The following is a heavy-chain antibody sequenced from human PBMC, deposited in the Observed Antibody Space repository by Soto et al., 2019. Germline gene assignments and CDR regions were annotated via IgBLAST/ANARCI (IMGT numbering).Heavy chain of an antibody. V-gene: IGHV2-5*02. CDR2: IYWDDDK. CDR1: AFSLTTKGVG. J-gene: IGHJ3*02. CDR3: AHLMITYGGLIGDDCFDI. Sequence: QITLKESGPTLVSPTRTLTLTCTFSAFSLTTKGVGVVWIRQPPGEALEWLAVIYWDDDKRYSPSLKSRLTISKDTSKNLVVLTMSNMDPVDTATYYCAHLMITYGGLIGDDCFDIWGQGTMVTVSS. D-gene: IGHD3-16*02.